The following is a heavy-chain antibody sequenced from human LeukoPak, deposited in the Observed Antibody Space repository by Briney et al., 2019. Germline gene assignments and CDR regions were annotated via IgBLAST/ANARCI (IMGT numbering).Heavy chain of an antibody. CDR3: AIYSLAATGNSPY. V-gene: IGHV1-2*02. D-gene: IGHD6-13*01. J-gene: IGHJ4*02. CDR2: INPNNGAT. Sequence: ASVKVSCKASGYTFTDYPIHWVRQAPGQGLEWVGYINPNNGATNSPQKVQGRAALTRDTSSSTAYMELRRLTSDDTAVYYCAIYSLAATGNSPYWGQGSLVTVSS. CDR1: GYTFTDYP.